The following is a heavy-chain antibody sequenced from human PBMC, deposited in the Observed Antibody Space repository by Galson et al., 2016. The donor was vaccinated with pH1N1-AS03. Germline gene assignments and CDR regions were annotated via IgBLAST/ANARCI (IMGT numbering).Heavy chain of an antibody. CDR3: ARVSGGSRLLIFDF. CDR2: ISSSSSPI. Sequence: SLRLSCAASGFTFSDYDMSWIRQAPGKGLEWVSSISSSSSPIYYADSVKGRFTTSRDNAKNSVYLKMNSLRAEDTAVYYCARVSGGSRLLIFDFWGQGTLVTVSS. V-gene: IGHV3-11*04. J-gene: IGHJ4*02. CDR1: GFTFSDYD. D-gene: IGHD3-10*02.